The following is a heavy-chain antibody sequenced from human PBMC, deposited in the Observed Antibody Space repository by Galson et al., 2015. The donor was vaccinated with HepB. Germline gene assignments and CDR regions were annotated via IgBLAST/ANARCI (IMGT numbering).Heavy chain of an antibody. CDR3: ARDLLTSLTIFGVVGDHDAFDI. CDR2: ISSSSSYI. D-gene: IGHD3-3*01. CDR1: GFTFSSYS. Sequence: SLRLSCAASGFTFSSYSMNWVRQAPGKGLEWVSSISSSSSYIYYADSVKGRFTISRDNAKNSLYLQMNSLRAEDTAVYYCARDLLTSLTIFGVVGDHDAFDIWGQGTMVTVSS. J-gene: IGHJ3*02. V-gene: IGHV3-21*01.